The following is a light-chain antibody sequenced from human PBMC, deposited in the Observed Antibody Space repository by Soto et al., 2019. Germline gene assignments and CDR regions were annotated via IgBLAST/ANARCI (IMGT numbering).Light chain of an antibody. J-gene: IGLJ2*01. Sequence: QSALTQPASVSESPGQSITISCTGASSDVGCYNSVSWYQQHPGKAPNLLIYDVSNRPSGVSSRSSGSKSVNTAALTISGLQAEDEADYYCSSYTSASTLVFGGGTKLTVL. CDR1: SSDVGCYNS. CDR2: DVS. CDR3: SSYTSASTLV. V-gene: IGLV2-14*03.